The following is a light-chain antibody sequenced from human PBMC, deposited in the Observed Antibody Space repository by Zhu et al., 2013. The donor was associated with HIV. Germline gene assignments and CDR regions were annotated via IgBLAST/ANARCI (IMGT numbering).Light chain of an antibody. CDR3: QQYNSYSLYT. CDR1: QSVDTW. Sequence: DIQMTQSPSTLSASVGDRVTITCRASQSVDTWLAWYQQRPGKAPQLLIYDASNLDSGVPSRFSGSGSGTEFTLTISSLQPDDVATYYCQQYNSYSLYTFGQGTKLEIK. J-gene: IGKJ2*01. V-gene: IGKV1-5*01. CDR2: DAS.